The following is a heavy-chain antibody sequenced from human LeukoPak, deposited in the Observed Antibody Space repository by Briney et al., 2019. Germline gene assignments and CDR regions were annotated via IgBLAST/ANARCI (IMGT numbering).Heavy chain of an antibody. CDR1: GFTFSSYG. J-gene: IGHJ4*02. D-gene: IGHD1-14*01. CDR3: ARDSNLSFDY. CDR2: VWFDGSDK. V-gene: IGHV3-33*01. Sequence: PGGSLRLSCAASGFTFSSYGMHWVRQVPGKGLEWVAVVWFDGSDKYYADSVKGRFTISRDNSKNTLYPQMNSLRAEDTAMYYCARDSNLSFDYWDQGSLVTVSS.